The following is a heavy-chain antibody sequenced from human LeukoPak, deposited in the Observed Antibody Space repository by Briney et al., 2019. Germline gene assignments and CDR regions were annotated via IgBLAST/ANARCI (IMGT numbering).Heavy chain of an antibody. Sequence: PSETLSLTCTVSGGSISSYYWSWIRQPPGKGLEWIGYINYSGNTNYNPSLKSRVTISVDTSKNQSSLKLSSVTAADTAVYYCASFSWGSGSYNQEAIWSWFDPWGQGTLVTVSS. J-gene: IGHJ5*02. CDR1: GGSISSYY. CDR2: INYSGNT. V-gene: IGHV4-59*08. CDR3: ASFSWGSGSYNQEAIWSWFDP. D-gene: IGHD3-10*01.